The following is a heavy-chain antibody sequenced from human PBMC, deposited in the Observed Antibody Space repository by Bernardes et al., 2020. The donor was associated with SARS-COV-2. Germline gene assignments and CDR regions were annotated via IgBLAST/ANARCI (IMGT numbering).Heavy chain of an antibody. Sequence: GGSLRLSCAASGFTFSDYAMHWVRQAPGKGLEWVAIISYDGTYKYYADSVKGRFTISRDNSKNTLYLQMNSLRPADTAIYYCARARNGYNYVDYWGQGTLVTVSS. D-gene: IGHD5-12*01. CDR3: ARARNGYNYVDY. V-gene: IGHV3-30-3*01. CDR2: ISYDGTYK. J-gene: IGHJ4*02. CDR1: GFTFSDYA.